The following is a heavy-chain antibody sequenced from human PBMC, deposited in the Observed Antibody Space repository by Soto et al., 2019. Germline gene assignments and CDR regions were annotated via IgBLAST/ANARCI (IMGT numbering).Heavy chain of an antibody. CDR1: GFTFSSYA. J-gene: IGHJ6*02. D-gene: IGHD6-13*01. Sequence: PGGSLRLSCAASGFTFSSYAMSWVRQAPGKGLEWVSAISGSGGSTYYADSVKGRFTISRDNSKNTLYLQMNGLRAEDRAVYYCAKVSLLVSIAAPGRYYYYYYGMDVWGQGTTVTVSS. CDR3: AKVSLLVSIAAPGRYYYYYYGMDV. CDR2: ISGSGGST. V-gene: IGHV3-23*01.